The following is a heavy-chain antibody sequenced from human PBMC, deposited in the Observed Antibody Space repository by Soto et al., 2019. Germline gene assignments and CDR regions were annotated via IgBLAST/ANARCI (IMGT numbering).Heavy chain of an antibody. CDR1: GRSMSGYY. CDR2: IYTSGTT. CDR3: AREDYYDTGYYVV. V-gene: IGHV4-4*07. J-gene: IGHJ4*02. Sequence: SSETLSLTCTVPGRSMSGYYWSWIRQPAGERLEWIGRIYTSGTTDFNPSLKGRVTMSVDTSKNQFSLKLTSVTAADTALYYCAREDYYDTGYYVVWGQGTQVTVSS. D-gene: IGHD3-9*01.